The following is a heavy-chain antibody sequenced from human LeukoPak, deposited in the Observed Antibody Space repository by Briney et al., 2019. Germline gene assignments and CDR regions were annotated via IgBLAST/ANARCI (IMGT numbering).Heavy chain of an antibody. Sequence: GGSLRLSCAASGFTFSSYAMSWVRQAPGKGLEWVSAISGSGGSTYYADSVKGRFTISRDNAKNSLYLQMNSLRAEDTALYYCASRFGGIDYWGQGTLVTVSS. CDR3: ASRFGGIDY. V-gene: IGHV3-23*01. CDR1: GFTFSSYA. CDR2: ISGSGGST. J-gene: IGHJ4*02. D-gene: IGHD3-10*01.